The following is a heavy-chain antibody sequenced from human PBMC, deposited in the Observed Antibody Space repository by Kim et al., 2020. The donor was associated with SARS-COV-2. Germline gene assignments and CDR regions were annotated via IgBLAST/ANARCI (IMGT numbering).Heavy chain of an antibody. D-gene: IGHD3-3*02. CDR1: GFTFSDHY. CDR3: AREKPSIAWFDF. Sequence: GGSLRLSCVASGFTFSDHYMAWMRQAPGKGLEWVSYISATSSYAKYAEDVKGRFTISRDNAENSLYLQMDSLRVDDTAVYYCAREKPSIAWFDFWGQG. CDR2: ISATSSYA. J-gene: IGHJ4*02. V-gene: IGHV3-11*05.